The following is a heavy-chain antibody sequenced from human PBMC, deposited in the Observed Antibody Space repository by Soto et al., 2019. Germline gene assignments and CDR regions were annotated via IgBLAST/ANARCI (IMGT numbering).Heavy chain of an antibody. J-gene: IGHJ4*02. Sequence: LRLSGAASGFSFSSFAMSWVRQAPGKGLEWVSVISDRDGSTYFADSVKGRFTISRDDSKSTLYLQMNGLRGDDTAIYYCAKAISDYYAPSDYWGQGTQVTVSS. CDR2: ISDRDGST. CDR1: GFSFSSFA. D-gene: IGHD3-22*01. CDR3: AKAISDYYAPSDY. V-gene: IGHV3-23*01.